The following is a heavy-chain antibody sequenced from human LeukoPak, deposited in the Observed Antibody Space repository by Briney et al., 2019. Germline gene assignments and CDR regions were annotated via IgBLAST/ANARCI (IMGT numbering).Heavy chain of an antibody. V-gene: IGHV1-18*01. CDR3: AKDRVGAPPGDWEYLGASNCFDI. J-gene: IGHJ3*02. D-gene: IGHD3-16*01. Sequence: GASVKVSCKASRYTFNRYVVNWVRQAAGHGLGCRGWIGTYNGNTNLGQKFKGRVTMTTDTATSTAYMELKSLRLDDTAVYYCAKDRVGAPPGDWEYLGASNCFDIWGQGTMVSVSS. CDR2: IGTYNGNT. CDR1: RYTFNRYV.